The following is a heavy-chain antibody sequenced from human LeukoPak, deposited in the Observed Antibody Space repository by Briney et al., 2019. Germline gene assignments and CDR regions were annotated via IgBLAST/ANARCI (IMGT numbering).Heavy chain of an antibody. Sequence: SETLSLTCTVSGGSISGSSYYWGWIRQPPGKGLEWIGSIYYSGSTYYNPSLKSRVTISVDTSKNQFSLKLSSVTAADTAVYYCASVDHYYDSSGYSNFDYWGQGTLVTVSS. CDR2: IYYSGST. CDR3: ASVDHYYDSSGYSNFDY. CDR1: GGSISGSSYY. J-gene: IGHJ4*02. D-gene: IGHD3-22*01. V-gene: IGHV4-39*01.